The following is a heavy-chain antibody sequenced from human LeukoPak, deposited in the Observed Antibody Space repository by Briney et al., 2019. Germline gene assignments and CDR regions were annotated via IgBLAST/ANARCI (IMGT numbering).Heavy chain of an antibody. J-gene: IGHJ4*02. CDR2: ISYDGSNK. CDR1: GFTFSSYA. D-gene: IGHD2-2*01. V-gene: IGHV3-30*04. Sequence: GRSLRLSSAASGFTFSSYAMHWVRQAPGKGLEWVAVISYDGSNKYYADSVKGRFTISRDNSKNTLYLQMDSLRAEDTAFYYCARVGCSSTSCTRPFDYWGQGTLVTVSS. CDR3: ARVGCSSTSCTRPFDY.